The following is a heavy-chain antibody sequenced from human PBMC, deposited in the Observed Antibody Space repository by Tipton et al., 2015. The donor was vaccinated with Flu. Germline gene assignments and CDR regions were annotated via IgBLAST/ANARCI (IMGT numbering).Heavy chain of an antibody. D-gene: IGHD2-21*01. CDR2: ISRGGST. CDR3: ARPRFASWDFEL. J-gene: IGHJ2*01. V-gene: IGHV4-38-2*02. CDR1: GDSIRSDYF. Sequence: GLVKPSETLSLTCIVSGDSIRSDYFWGWIRQPPGKGLEWIGHISRGGSTYYNSSLQSRATISVDSSKNQFSLKLSSVTAADTAVYYCARPRFASWDFELWGRGTLVTVSS.